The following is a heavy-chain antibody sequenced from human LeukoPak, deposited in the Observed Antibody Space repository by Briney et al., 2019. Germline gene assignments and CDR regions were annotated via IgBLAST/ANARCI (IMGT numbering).Heavy chain of an antibody. V-gene: IGHV5-51*01. CDR1: GYTLPNYR. Sequence: GESLKFSCKGFGYTLPNYRFAGLRQIPGKGLEWMGIIYPGDSDTRYSPSFQGQVTISADKSISTAYLQWSSLKASDTARYYCASADRGSYYEWGQGTLVTVSS. D-gene: IGHD1-26*01. J-gene: IGHJ4*02. CDR2: IYPGDSDT. CDR3: ASADRGSYYE.